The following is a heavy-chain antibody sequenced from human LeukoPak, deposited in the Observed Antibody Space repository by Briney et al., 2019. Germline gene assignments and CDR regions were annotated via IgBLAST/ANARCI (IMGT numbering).Heavy chain of an antibody. D-gene: IGHD3-22*01. Sequence: GGSLRLSCAASGFTFSSYGMHWVRQAPGKGLEWVAVISYVGSNKYYADSVKGRFTISRDNSKNTLYLQMNSLRAEDTAVYYCATLPTYYDSSGSKGAIDYWGQGTLVTVSS. J-gene: IGHJ4*02. CDR1: GFTFSSYG. CDR3: ATLPTYYDSSGSKGAIDY. V-gene: IGHV3-30*03. CDR2: ISYVGSNK.